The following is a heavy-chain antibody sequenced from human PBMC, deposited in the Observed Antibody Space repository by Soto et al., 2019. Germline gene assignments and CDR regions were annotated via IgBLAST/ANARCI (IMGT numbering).Heavy chain of an antibody. CDR1: GFTFSSYA. Sequence: EVQLLESGGGLVQPGGSLRLSCAASGFTFSSYAMSWVRQAPGKGLEWVSAISGSGGSTYYADSVKGRLTFSRDNSKNALYLRMNSLRAEDPAVYYFAKSIPTLNPAAFDVWGQGIMVTVSS. V-gene: IGHV3-23*01. J-gene: IGHJ3*01. CDR2: ISGSGGST. D-gene: IGHD2-2*02. CDR3: AKSIPTLNPAAFDV.